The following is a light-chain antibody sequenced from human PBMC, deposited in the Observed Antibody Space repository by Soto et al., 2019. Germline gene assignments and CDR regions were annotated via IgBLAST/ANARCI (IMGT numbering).Light chain of an antibody. CDR2: GAS. CDR1: QGISND. Sequence: AIQMTQSPSSLSASVGDRVTITCRASQGISNDLGWYQQKPGKAPNLLIFGASRLQIAVPSRFSGRGSGPDFTLTISSLEPEDFATYYCLQAYNYPRTFGPGTKVDL. J-gene: IGKJ3*01. V-gene: IGKV1-6*01. CDR3: LQAYNYPRT.